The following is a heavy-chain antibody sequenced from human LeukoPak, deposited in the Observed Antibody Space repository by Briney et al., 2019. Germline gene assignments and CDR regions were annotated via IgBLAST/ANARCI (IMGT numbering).Heavy chain of an antibody. CDR2: IYYSGST. V-gene: IGHV4-39*01. Sequence: SETLFLTCTVSGGSISSSSYYWGWIRQPPGKGLEWIGSIYYSGSTYYNPSLKSRVTISVDTSKNQFSLKLSSVTAADTAVYYCARLNILEGIFDYWGQGTLVTVSS. CDR1: GGSISSSSYY. CDR3: ARLNILEGIFDY. D-gene: IGHD3-3*01. J-gene: IGHJ4*02.